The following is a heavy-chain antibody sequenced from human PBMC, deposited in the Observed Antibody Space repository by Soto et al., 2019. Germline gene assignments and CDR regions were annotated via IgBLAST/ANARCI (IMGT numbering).Heavy chain of an antibody. CDR3: GRLGLRLARSYFDY. CDR2: IFYSGNN. V-gene: IGHV4-39*01. D-gene: IGHD3-16*01. CDR1: GGSISSDAYY. J-gene: IGHJ4*02. Sequence: SETLSLTCTVSGGSISSDAYYWGWIRQPPEKGLEWIGTIFYSGNNYYNPSLKSRVTISLDTSKNQFSLKMSSVTAADTAVYFCGRLGLRLARSYFDYWDQGSLVTVSS.